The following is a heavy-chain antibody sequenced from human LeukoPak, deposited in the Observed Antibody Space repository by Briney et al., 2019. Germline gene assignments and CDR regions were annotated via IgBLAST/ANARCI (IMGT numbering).Heavy chain of an antibody. CDR3: AKGFGELGAFDI. D-gene: IGHD3-10*01. Sequence: GGSLRLSCAASGFTFSSYGMHWVRQAPGKGLEWVAVISYDGSNKYYADSVKGRFTISRDNSKNTLYLQMNSLRAEDTAVYYCAKGFGELGAFDIWGQGTMVTVSS. CDR2: ISYDGSNK. CDR1: GFTFSSYG. J-gene: IGHJ3*02. V-gene: IGHV3-30*18.